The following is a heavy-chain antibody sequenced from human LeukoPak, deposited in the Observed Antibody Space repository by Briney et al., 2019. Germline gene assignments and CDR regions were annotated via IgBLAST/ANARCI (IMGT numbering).Heavy chain of an antibody. Sequence: GGSLRLSCAASGFTFSSYTMNWVRQAPGKGLEWVSSIRSSSSYIYYADSVKGRFTISGDNAKNSLYLQMNSLRAEDTAVYYCARDWVAYDSSGYRTFDYWGQGALVTVSS. CDR1: GFTFSSYT. D-gene: IGHD3-22*01. V-gene: IGHV3-21*01. J-gene: IGHJ4*02. CDR3: ARDWVAYDSSGYRTFDY. CDR2: IRSSSSYI.